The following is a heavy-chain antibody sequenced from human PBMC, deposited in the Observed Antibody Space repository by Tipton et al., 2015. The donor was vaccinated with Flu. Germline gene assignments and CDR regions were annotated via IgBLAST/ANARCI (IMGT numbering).Heavy chain of an antibody. V-gene: IGHV1-46*01. Sequence: QLVQSGAEVRKPGASVKVPCKASGYTFSNYNMHWVRQAPGQGLEWMGIIYPAGGGISYAQKFQGRVIMTRDRSTGTVHMELSTLRSDDTAMYYCARDKGGGTYTFDVWGQGTMVTVSS. CDR1: GYTFSNYN. CDR3: ARDKGGGTYTFDV. CDR2: IYPAGGGI. J-gene: IGHJ3*01. D-gene: IGHD1-1*01.